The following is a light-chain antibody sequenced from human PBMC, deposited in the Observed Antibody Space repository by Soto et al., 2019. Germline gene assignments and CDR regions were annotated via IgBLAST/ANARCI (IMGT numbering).Light chain of an antibody. V-gene: IGKV3-15*01. Sequence: EIVMTQSPATLSVSPGERATLSCRASQSVSSNLAWYQQKPGQAPRLLIYGASTRATGIPARFSGSGSGTEFPPTIRGLQSEDFAVYYCKQCNNWPPWTFGQGTKVEIK. CDR3: KQCNNWPPWT. CDR1: QSVSSN. CDR2: GAS. J-gene: IGKJ1*01.